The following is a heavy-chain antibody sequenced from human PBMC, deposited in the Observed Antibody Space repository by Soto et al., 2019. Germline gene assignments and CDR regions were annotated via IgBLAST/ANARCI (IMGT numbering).Heavy chain of an antibody. D-gene: IGHD6-13*01. V-gene: IGHV3-23*01. Sequence: GWSLRLSCAAAGFAFSTYAMTWVRQAPGKGLEWVSVISGSGGSSYYAASVKGRFTISRDNSKNTLFLQMNGLRAEDTAVYYCAKVTKRAAAGRYEYYKYGMDVWGQGTTVTVSS. CDR3: AKVTKRAAAGRYEYYKYGMDV. CDR2: ISGSGGSS. CDR1: GFAFSTYA. J-gene: IGHJ6*02.